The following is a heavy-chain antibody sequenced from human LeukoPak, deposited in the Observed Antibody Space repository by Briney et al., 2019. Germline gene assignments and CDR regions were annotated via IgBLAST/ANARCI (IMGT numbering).Heavy chain of an antibody. V-gene: IGHV4-34*01. CDR2: INHSGST. CDR1: GGSFSGYY. J-gene: IGHJ1*01. CDR3: ARPYDFWSGYYNARYFQH. Sequence: SETLSLTCAVYGGSFSGYYWSWIRQPPGKGLEWIGEINHSGSTNYNPSLKSRVTISVDTSKNQFSLKLSSVTAADTAVYYCARPYDFWSGYYNARYFQHWGQGTLATVSS. D-gene: IGHD3-3*01.